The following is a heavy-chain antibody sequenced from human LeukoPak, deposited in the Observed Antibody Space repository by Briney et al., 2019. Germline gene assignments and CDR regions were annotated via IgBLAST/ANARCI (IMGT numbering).Heavy chain of an antibody. V-gene: IGHV4-30-4*01. CDR3: ARESYGSGSYYPVNYFDY. J-gene: IGHJ4*02. CDR1: GGSISNGDYY. D-gene: IGHD3-10*01. CDR2: IYYSGST. Sequence: SETLSLTCTVSGGSISNGDYYWSWIRQPPGKGLEWIGYIYYSGSTYYNPSLKSRVTISVDTSKNQFSLKLSSVTAADTAVYYCARESYGSGSYYPVNYFDYWGQGTLVIVSS.